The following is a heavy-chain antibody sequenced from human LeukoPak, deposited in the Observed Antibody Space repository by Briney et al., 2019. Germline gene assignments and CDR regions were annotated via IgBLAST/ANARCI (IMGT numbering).Heavy chain of an antibody. CDR3: ARTQDELLFYYFDY. D-gene: IGHD2-2*01. CDR1: GFTFSSDW. V-gene: IGHV3-7*01. CDR2: IKQDGSEK. Sequence: GGSLRLSCAASGFTFSSDWMSWVRQAPWKGLEWVANIKQDGSEKYYVDSVKGRFTISRDNAKNSLYLQMNSLRAEDTAVYYCARTQDELLFYYFDYWGQGTLATVSS. J-gene: IGHJ4*02.